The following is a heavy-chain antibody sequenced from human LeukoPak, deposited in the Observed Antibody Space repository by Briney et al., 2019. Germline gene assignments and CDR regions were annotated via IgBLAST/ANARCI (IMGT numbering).Heavy chain of an antibody. Sequence: ASVKVSCKASGYTFIDYDINWVRQALGQGLEWMGLMSPHNGHTEYAQNFQGRVTMTRDTSTGTAYMELRSLRSEDTAVYYCARRTPRCGGTCYDAFDVWGQRTMVTVSS. CDR3: ARRTPRCGGTCYDAFDV. CDR1: GYTFIDYD. D-gene: IGHD2-21*01. J-gene: IGHJ3*01. CDR2: MSPHNGHT. V-gene: IGHV1-8*01.